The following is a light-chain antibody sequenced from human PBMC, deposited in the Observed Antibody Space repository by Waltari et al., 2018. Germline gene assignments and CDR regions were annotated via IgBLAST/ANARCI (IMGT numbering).Light chain of an antibody. J-gene: IGKJ4*01. V-gene: IGKV1-27*01. Sequence: DMQMTQSPSSLSVSVGERVTITSRASQDISNFLAWYQQKPGKVPKFLIYGASSLQSGVPSRFSGSGSGTDFTLTINSLHPEDVGVYYCQKYDSAPLTFGGGTRVDIK. CDR1: QDISNF. CDR2: GAS. CDR3: QKYDSAPLT.